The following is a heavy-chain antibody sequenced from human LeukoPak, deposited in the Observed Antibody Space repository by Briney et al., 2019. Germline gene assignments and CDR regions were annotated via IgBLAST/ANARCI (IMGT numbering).Heavy chain of an antibody. CDR1: GFTFSLYS. J-gene: IGHJ4*02. CDR3: ATISGNYPDWDY. CDR2: ISSNATYK. V-gene: IGHV3-21*06. D-gene: IGHD1-26*01. Sequence: PGGSLRLSCAASGFTFSLYSMNWVRQAPGKGLEWVSSISSNATYKYYADSVRGRFTISRDNAKNLLYLQMDSLRVEDTAVYYCATISGNYPDWDYWGQGILVTVSS.